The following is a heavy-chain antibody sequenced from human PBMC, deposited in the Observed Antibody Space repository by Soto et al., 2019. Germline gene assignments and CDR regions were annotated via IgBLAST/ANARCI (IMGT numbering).Heavy chain of an antibody. V-gene: IGHV3-33*01. CDR1: GFTFSSYG. Sequence: QVQLVESGGGVVQPGRSLRLSCAASGFTFSSYGMHWVRQAPGKGLEWVAVIWYDGSNKYYADSVKGRFTISRDNSKKTVYLQMNSLRAEDTAVYYCARDTTGWYDNWFDPWGQGTLVTVSS. J-gene: IGHJ5*02. D-gene: IGHD6-13*01. CDR3: ARDTTGWYDNWFDP. CDR2: IWYDGSNK.